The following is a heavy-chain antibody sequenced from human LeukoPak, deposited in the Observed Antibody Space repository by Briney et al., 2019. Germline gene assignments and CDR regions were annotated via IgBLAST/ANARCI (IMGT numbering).Heavy chain of an antibody. Sequence: GGSLRLSCAASGFTFSSYAMSWVRQAPGKGLEWVSAISGSGGSTYYADSVKGRFTISRDNSKNTLYLQMNSLRAEETAVYYCAKDSRRLAAAGINAFDIWGQGTMVTVSS. V-gene: IGHV3-23*01. CDR2: ISGSGGST. CDR3: AKDSRRLAAAGINAFDI. CDR1: GFTFSSYA. D-gene: IGHD6-13*01. J-gene: IGHJ3*02.